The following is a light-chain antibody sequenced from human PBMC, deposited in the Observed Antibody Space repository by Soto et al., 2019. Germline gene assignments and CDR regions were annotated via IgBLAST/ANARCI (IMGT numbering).Light chain of an antibody. J-gene: IGKJ4*01. CDR2: DAS. CDR3: QQRSNWHPLT. Sequence: EIVLTQSPATLSLSPGERATLSCRASQSVSSYLAWYQQKPGQAPRLLIYDASNRATGIPARFSGSGSGTDFTLTISRLEPEDVAVYYCQQRSNWHPLTFGGGTKVEIK. V-gene: IGKV3-11*01. CDR1: QSVSSY.